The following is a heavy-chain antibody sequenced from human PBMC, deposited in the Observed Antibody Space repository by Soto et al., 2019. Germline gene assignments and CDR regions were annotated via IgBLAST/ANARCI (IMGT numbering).Heavy chain of an antibody. CDR1: GGSISSYY. V-gene: IGHV4-59*08. CDR2: IYYSGST. CDR3: ARPRTSGWYDAFDI. Sequence: SETLSLTCTVSGGSISSYYWSWIRQPPGKGLEWIGYIYYSGSTNYNPSLKSRVTISVDTSKNQFSLKLSYVTAADTAVYDFARPRTSGWYDAFDIWGQGTMVTVSS. D-gene: IGHD6-19*01. J-gene: IGHJ3*02.